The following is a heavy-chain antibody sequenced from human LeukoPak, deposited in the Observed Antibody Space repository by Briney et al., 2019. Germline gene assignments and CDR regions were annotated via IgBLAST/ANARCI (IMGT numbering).Heavy chain of an antibody. V-gene: IGHV3-11*01. CDR1: GFTFSDYY. CDR3: ARDDFLSSGRLPDAFDI. Sequence: GGSLRLSCAASGFTFSDYYMSWIRQAPGKGLEWVSYISSSGSTIYYADSVKGRFTISRDNAKNSLYLQMNSLRAEDTAVYYCARDDFLSSGRLPDAFDIWGQGTIVTVSS. CDR2: ISSSGSTI. J-gene: IGHJ3*02. D-gene: IGHD6-19*01.